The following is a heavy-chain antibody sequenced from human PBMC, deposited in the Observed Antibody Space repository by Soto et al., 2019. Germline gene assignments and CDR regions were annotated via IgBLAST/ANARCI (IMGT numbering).Heavy chain of an antibody. V-gene: IGHV3-23*01. CDR3: AKVLSYYYDSSGYYSV. Sequence: PGGSLRLSCAASGFTFSSYAMSWVRQAPGKWLEWVSAISGSGGSTYYAYSVKGRFTISRDNSKNTLYLQMNSLRAEDTAVYYCAKVLSYYYDSSGYYSVWGQGXLVTVYS. CDR1: GFTFSSYA. CDR2: ISGSGGST. D-gene: IGHD3-22*01. J-gene: IGHJ4*02.